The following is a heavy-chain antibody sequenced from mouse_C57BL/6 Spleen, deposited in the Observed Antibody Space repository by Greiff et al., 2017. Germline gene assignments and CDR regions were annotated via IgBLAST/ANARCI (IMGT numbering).Heavy chain of an antibody. V-gene: IGHV1-26*01. Sequence: EVQLQQSGPELVKPGASVKISCKASGYTFTDYYMNWVKQSHGKSLEWIGDINPNNGGTSYNQKFKGKATLTVDKSSSTAYMELRSLTSEDSAVYYCEREGYGNYGYFDVWGTGTTVTVSS. CDR2: INPNNGGT. J-gene: IGHJ1*03. CDR3: EREGYGNYGYFDV. CDR1: GYTFTDYY. D-gene: IGHD2-10*02.